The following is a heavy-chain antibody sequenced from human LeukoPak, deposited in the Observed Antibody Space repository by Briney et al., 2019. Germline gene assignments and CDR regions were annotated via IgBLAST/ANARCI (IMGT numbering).Heavy chain of an antibody. D-gene: IGHD1-26*01. CDR3: ATFEGSYN. CDR1: GFTFSSYW. CDR2: IKQDGSEK. Sequence: GGSLRLSCTASGFTFSSYWMTWVRQAPGKGLEWVANIKQDGSEKYHVDSVKGRFIISRDNAKNSLYLQMNSLKAEDTAVYYCATFEGSYNWGQGTLVTVSS. V-gene: IGHV3-7*01. J-gene: IGHJ4*02.